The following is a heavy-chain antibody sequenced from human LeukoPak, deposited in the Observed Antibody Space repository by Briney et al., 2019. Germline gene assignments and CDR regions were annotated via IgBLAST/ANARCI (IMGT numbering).Heavy chain of an antibody. D-gene: IGHD1-1*01. Sequence: GGSLRLSCVASGFSFSKYGMHWVRQAPGKGLQWLAIIWYDGHNKYYADSVKGRFTISRDNSKNTLFLEMNDLKAEDTAVYYCAREWGLVAVAGGPGYWGQGTLVTVSS. CDR2: IWYDGHNK. V-gene: IGHV3-33*01. CDR3: AREWGLVAVAGGPGY. J-gene: IGHJ4*02. CDR1: GFSFSKYG.